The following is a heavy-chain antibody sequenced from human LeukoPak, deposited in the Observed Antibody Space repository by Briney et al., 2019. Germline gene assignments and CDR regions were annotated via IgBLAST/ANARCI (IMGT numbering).Heavy chain of an antibody. V-gene: IGHV4-39*01. CDR3: ARRRTMFGYFAGEFDY. CDR2: IYYSGST. D-gene: IGHD3-10*02. J-gene: IGHJ4*02. Sequence: SETLSLTCTVSGGSISSYYWGWIRQPPGKGLEWIGSIYYSGSTNNNPSLKSRVTISVDTSKNQFSLKLSSVTAADTAVYYCARRRTMFGYFAGEFDYWGQGTLVTVSS. CDR1: GGSISSYY.